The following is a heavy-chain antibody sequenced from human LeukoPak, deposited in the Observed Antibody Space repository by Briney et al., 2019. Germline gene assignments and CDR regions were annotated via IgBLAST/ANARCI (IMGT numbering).Heavy chain of an antibody. Sequence: GGSLRLSCAASGFSFSSYWMHWVRQVPGKGLVWVSRIKTDGSGANYADSVTGRFTISRDNVKNTLFLQMNSLRVEDTAVYYCGRDLVYGSGSRDNWGQGTLVTVSS. CDR2: IKTDGSGA. CDR1: GFSFSSYW. CDR3: GRDLVYGSGSRDN. J-gene: IGHJ4*02. D-gene: IGHD3-10*01. V-gene: IGHV3-74*01.